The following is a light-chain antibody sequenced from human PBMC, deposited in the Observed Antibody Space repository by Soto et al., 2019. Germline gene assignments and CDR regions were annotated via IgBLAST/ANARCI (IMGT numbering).Light chain of an antibody. J-gene: IGLJ2*01. V-gene: IGLV2-8*01. CDR1: SSDVGGYNY. CDR3: CSYAGHTNVL. CDR2: EVV. Sequence: QSALTQPASVSGSPGQSITISCTGSSSDVGGYNYVSWYQQHPGKAPKLMIYEVVKRPSGVPDRFSGSKSGNTASLTVSGLQAEDEADYYCCSYAGHTNVLFGGGTKLTVL.